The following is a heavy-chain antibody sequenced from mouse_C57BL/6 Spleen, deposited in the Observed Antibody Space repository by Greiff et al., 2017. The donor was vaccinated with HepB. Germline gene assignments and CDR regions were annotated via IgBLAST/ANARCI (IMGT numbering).Heavy chain of an antibody. V-gene: IGHV8-12*01. Sequence: VTLPFSFPGILHSSQPLSLTCSFSGFSLSTSVMGVSWIRQPSGKGLEWLAHIYWDDDKRYNPSLKSRLTISKDTSRNQVFLKITSVDTADTATYSCARSRGFYDGYYWGQGTLVTVSA. CDR1: GFSLSTSVMG. CDR3: ARSRGFYDGYY. CDR2: IYWDDDK. D-gene: IGHD2-3*01. J-gene: IGHJ3*01.